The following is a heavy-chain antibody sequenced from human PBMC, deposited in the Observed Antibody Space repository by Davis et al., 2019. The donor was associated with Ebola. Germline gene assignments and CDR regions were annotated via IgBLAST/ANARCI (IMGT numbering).Heavy chain of an antibody. CDR2: IIPIFGTA. D-gene: IGHD6-6*01. CDR3: ARCSSSYNYYYGMDV. V-gene: IGHV1-69*06. Sequence: SVKVSCKASGYTFTGYYMHWVRQAPGQGLEWMGGIIPIFGTANYAQKFQGRVTITADKSTSTAYMELSSLRSEDTAVYYCARCSSSYNYYYGMDVWGQGTTVTVSS. J-gene: IGHJ6*02. CDR1: GYTFTGYY.